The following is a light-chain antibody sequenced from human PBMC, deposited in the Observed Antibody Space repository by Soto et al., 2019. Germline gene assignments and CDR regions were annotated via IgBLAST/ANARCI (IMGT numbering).Light chain of an antibody. CDR2: GAS. V-gene: IGKV3-20*01. CDR1: QSVSSSL. Sequence: EIVLTQSPGTLSLSPGERATLSCRASQSVSSSLLAWYQQKPGQAPRLLIYGASSRATGIPDRFTGSGSGTDFTLTISRLEPEDFAVYYCQQYGSSPGTFGQGTR. J-gene: IGKJ5*01. CDR3: QQYGSSPGT.